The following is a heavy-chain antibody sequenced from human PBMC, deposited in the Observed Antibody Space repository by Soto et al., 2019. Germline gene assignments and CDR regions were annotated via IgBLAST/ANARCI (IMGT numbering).Heavy chain of an antibody. Sequence: SVKVSCKASGGTFSSYAISWVRQAPGQGLEWMGGIIPIFGTANYAQKFQGRVTITADESTSTVYMELNSLTSEDTAVYYCATDQSWHDLVWWFDPWGQGTLVTVSS. V-gene: IGHV1-69*13. CDR2: IIPIFGTA. CDR1: GGTFSSYA. CDR3: ATDQSWHDLVWWFDP. D-gene: IGHD1-1*01. J-gene: IGHJ5*02.